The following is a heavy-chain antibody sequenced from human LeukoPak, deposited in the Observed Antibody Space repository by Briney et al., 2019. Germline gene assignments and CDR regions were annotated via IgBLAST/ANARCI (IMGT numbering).Heavy chain of an antibody. CDR3: AREVSGDPGGY. J-gene: IGHJ4*02. Sequence: ASVKVSCKASGYTFTGYYMHWVRQAPGQGLEWMERINPNSGGTNFAEKFQGRVTMTRDTSISAAFMEPSGLRSDDTAVYYCAREVSGDPGGYWGQGTLVTVSS. D-gene: IGHD7-27*01. V-gene: IGHV1-2*06. CDR1: GYTFTGYY. CDR2: INPNSGGT.